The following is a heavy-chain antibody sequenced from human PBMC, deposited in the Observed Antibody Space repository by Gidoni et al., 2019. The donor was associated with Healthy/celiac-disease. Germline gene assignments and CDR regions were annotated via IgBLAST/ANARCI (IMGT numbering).Heavy chain of an antibody. CDR1: GFTFSSYA. CDR3: RSPVTPGFGYYFDY. CDR2: ISSNGGST. J-gene: IGHJ4*02. D-gene: IGHD4-17*01. Sequence: EVQLVESGVGLVHPGWSLRLSCSASGFTFSSYAMHCVRQAPGKGLEYVSVISSNGGSTYYADSVKCRFTITRDNSKNTLYLQMSSLRAEDTAVYYCRSPVTPGFGYYFDYWGQGTLVTVSS. V-gene: IGHV3-64D*09.